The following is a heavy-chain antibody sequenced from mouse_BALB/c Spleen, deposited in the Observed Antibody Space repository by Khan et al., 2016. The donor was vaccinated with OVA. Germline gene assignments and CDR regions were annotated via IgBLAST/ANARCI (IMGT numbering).Heavy chain of an antibody. V-gene: IGHV5-9-1*01. CDR3: GTGNYGWFAY. CDR1: GFTFSSFA. Sequence: EVELVESGGGLVKPGGSLTLSCAASGFTFSSFAMSWVRQTPEKSLEWVATISSAGTYTFYPDSLKGRFTISRDNAKNTLYLQMNSLRSEDTAMYYCGTGNYGWFAYWGQGTLGTVSA. J-gene: IGHJ3*01. D-gene: IGHD2-1*01. CDR2: ISSAGTYT.